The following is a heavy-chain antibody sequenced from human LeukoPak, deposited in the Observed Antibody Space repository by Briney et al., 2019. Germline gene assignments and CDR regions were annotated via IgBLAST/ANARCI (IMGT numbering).Heavy chain of an antibody. CDR1: GGSISSYY. J-gene: IGHJ4*02. D-gene: IGHD1-26*01. Sequence: SETLSLTCTVSGGSISSYYWSWIRQPPGKGLEWIGYFYYSGSTHYNPSLKSRVTISVDTSKNQFSLRLSSVTAADTAVYYCAREVGATGYYFDYWGQGTLVTVSS. CDR2: FYYSGST. CDR3: AREVGATGYYFDY. V-gene: IGHV4-59*01.